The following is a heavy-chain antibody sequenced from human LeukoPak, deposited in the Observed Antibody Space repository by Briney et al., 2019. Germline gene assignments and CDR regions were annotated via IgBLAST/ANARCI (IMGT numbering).Heavy chain of an antibody. CDR2: ISAYNGNM. J-gene: IGHJ4*02. Sequence: ASVKVSCKASGYTFSNYGIARVRQAPGQGLEWMGWISAYNGNMNYAQKLQGRVTMTTDTSTSTAYMELRSLRSDDTAVYYCARDGYFDYWGQGTLVTVSS. CDR1: GYTFSNYG. CDR3: ARDGYFDY. V-gene: IGHV1-18*01.